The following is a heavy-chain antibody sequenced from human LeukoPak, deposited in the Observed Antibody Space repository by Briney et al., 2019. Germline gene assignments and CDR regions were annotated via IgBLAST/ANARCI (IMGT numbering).Heavy chain of an antibody. CDR3: ARGAVAGDLDY. J-gene: IGHJ4*02. V-gene: IGHV3-48*01. Sequence: GGSLRLSCAASGFTFSSYSMNWVRQAPGKGLEWVSYISSSSSTIYYADSVKGRFTISRDNAKNSLYLQMNSLRAEDTAAYYCARGAVAGDLDYWGQGTLVTVSS. CDR1: GFTFSSYS. CDR2: ISSSSSTI. D-gene: IGHD2-15*01.